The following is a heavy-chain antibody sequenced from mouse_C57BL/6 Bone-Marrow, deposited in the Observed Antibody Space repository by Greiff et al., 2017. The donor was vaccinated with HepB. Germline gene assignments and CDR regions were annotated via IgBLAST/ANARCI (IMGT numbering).Heavy chain of an antibody. D-gene: IGHD1-1*01. Sequence: EVQLVESGGDLVKPGGSLKLSCAASGFTFSSYGMSWVRQTPDKRLEWVATISSGGSYTYYPDSVKGRFTISRDNAKNTLYLQMSSLKSEDTAMYYCARQTTVVAKDYWGQGTTLTVSS. CDR3: ARQTTVVAKDY. CDR1: GFTFSSYG. J-gene: IGHJ2*01. V-gene: IGHV5-6*01. CDR2: ISSGGSYT.